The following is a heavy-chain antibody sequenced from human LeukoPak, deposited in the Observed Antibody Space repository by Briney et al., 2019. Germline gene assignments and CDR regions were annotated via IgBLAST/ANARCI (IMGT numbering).Heavy chain of an antibody. CDR3: AKAKGDDSGNYYAY. J-gene: IGHJ4*02. D-gene: IGHD3-22*01. CDR1: GFTFNSYA. V-gene: IGHV3-23*01. CDR2: ISDSGRYT. Sequence: PGGSLRLPCAASGFTFNSYAMRWVRQAPGKGLEWVSAISDSGRYTNFADAVKGRFTITRDNSKNTVYLQMSSLKAEDTAVYYCAKAKGDDSGNYYAYWGQGTLVTVSS.